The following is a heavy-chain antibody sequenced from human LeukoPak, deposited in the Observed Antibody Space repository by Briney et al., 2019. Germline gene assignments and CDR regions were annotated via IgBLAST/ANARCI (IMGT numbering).Heavy chain of an antibody. J-gene: IGHJ4*02. CDR3: ARHSIVGQWLVPFDY. Sequence: SETLSLTCTVSGGSISSYYWGWIRQPPGKGLEWIGSIYYSGSTYYNPSLKSRVAISVDTSKTQFSLKLSSVTAADTAVFYCARHSIVGQWLVPFDYWGQGTLVTVSS. CDR1: GGSISSYY. CDR2: IYYSGST. V-gene: IGHV4-39*01. D-gene: IGHD6-19*01.